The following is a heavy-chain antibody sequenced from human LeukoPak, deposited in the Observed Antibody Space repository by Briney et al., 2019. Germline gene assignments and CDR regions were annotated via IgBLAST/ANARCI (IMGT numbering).Heavy chain of an antibody. CDR2: INPNSGGT. CDR3: ATVTGPNYYDWEDY. J-gene: IGHJ4*02. CDR1: GYTFTGYY. V-gene: IGHV1-2*02. Sequence: ASVKVSCKASGYTFTGYYMHWVRQAPGQGLEWMGWINPNSGGTNYAQKFQGRVTMTRDTSINTAYMELSRLRSDDTAVYYCATVTGPNYYDWEDYWGQGTLVTVSS. D-gene: IGHD3-22*01.